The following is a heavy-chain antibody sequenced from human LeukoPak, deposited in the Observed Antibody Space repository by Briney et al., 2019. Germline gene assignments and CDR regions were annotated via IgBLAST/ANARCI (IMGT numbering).Heavy chain of an antibody. D-gene: IGHD2-2*01. CDR3: AREVTEYQLLPDY. Sequence: GGSLRLSCTVSGFTLSSYSMNWVRQAPGKGLEWVSYIDSSSSAIYYAESVKGRFTISRDNAKNSLYLQMNSLRAEDTAVYYCAREVTEYQLLPDYWGQGTLVTVSS. CDR1: GFTLSSYS. V-gene: IGHV3-48*01. CDR2: IDSSSSAI. J-gene: IGHJ4*02.